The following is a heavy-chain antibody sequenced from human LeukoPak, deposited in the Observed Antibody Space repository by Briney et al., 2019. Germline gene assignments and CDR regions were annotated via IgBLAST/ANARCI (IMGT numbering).Heavy chain of an antibody. J-gene: IGHJ6*02. CDR2: INSDGFSI. V-gene: IGHV3-74*01. CDR1: GFTFSAYW. D-gene: IGHD3-10*01. CDR3: ARGHYYGSGSYYISPSMDV. Sequence: GGSLRLSCAASGFTFSAYWMHWVRQAPGKGLVWVSRINSDGFSITYADSVKGRFTISRDNSKNTLYLQMNSLRSEDTAVYYCARGHYYGSGSYYISPSMDVWGQGTTVTVSS.